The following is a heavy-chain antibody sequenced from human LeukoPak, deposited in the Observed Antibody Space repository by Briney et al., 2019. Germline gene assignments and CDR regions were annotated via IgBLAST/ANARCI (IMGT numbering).Heavy chain of an antibody. CDR1: GYTFSDYY. D-gene: IGHD1-1*01. Sequence: ASVKVSCEASGYTFSDYYAHCVRQAPGQGLEWMGWINPNSGGTRYAQQFQGRVTMTRDTSIGTVYMELSTLRPDDTAVYYCARDLSTSSNWELDYWGQGTLVTVSS. V-gene: IGHV1-2*02. CDR3: ARDLSTSSNWELDY. CDR2: INPNSGGT. J-gene: IGHJ4*02.